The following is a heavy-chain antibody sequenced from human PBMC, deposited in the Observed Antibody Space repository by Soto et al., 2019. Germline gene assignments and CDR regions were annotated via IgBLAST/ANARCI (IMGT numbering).Heavy chain of an antibody. D-gene: IGHD2-8*01. CDR3: ARDPPYCTDGVCSKNAFDI. J-gene: IGHJ3*02. V-gene: IGHV4-4*07. Sequence: QVQLQESGPGLVKPSETLSLTCTVSGGSISSYYWSWIRQPAGKGLEWIGRIYTSGSTNYNPSLRSRVTMSVDTTKSPFYLKLSSVTAADTVVYYCARDPPYCTDGVCSKNAFDIWGQGTMVTVSS. CDR2: IYTSGST. CDR1: GGSISSYY.